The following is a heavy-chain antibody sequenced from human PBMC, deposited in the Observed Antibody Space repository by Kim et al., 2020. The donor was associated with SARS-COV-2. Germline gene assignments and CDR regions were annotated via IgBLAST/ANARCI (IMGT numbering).Heavy chain of an antibody. V-gene: IGHV4-59*01. CDR1: GGSISSYY. CDR3: ARGPQHYSSTGCYYWFDP. Sequence: SETLSLTCTVSGGSISSYYWSWIRQPPGKGLEWIAYIFDSGSTNYNPSLKSRVTISLNTSKNQFSLQLSSVTAADTAVYYCARGPQHYSSTGCYYWFDP. J-gene: IGHJ5*02. D-gene: IGHD2-2*01. CDR2: IFDSGST.